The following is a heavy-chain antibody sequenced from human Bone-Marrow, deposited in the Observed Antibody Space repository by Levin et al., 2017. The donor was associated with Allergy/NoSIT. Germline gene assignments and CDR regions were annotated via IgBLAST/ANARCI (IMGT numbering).Heavy chain of an antibody. CDR1: GFTFSSYG. Sequence: GESLKISCAASGFTFSSYGMHWVRQAPGKGLEWVAVISYDGSNKYYADSVKGRFTISRDNSKNTLYLQMNSLRAEDTAVYYCAKTEGIDYWGQGTLVTVSS. J-gene: IGHJ4*02. CDR2: ISYDGSNK. CDR3: AKTEGIDY. V-gene: IGHV3-30*18.